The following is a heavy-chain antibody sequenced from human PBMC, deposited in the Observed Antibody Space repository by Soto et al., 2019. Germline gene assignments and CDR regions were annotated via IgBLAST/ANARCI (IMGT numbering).Heavy chain of an antibody. D-gene: IGHD2-2*01. CDR3: ARELEDIVVGNNPYYYYYYMDV. J-gene: IGHJ6*03. CDR2: IIPILGIA. Sequence: SVKVSCKASGGTFSSYTISWVRQAPGQGLEWMGRIIPILGIANYAQKFQGRVTITADKSTSTAYMELSSLRSEDTAVYYCARELEDIVVGNNPYYYYYYMDVWGKGTTVTVSS. CDR1: GGTFSSYT. V-gene: IGHV1-69*04.